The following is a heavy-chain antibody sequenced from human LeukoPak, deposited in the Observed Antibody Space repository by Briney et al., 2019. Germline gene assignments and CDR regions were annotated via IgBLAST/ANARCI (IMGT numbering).Heavy chain of an antibody. CDR1: GYTFTSYY. CDR3: ARDRKYNWNDDGMDV. D-gene: IGHD1-20*01. CDR2: INPSGGST. Sequence: ASVKVSCKASGYTFTSYYMHWVRQAPGQGLEWIGIINPSGGSTSYAQKFQGRVTMTRDTSTSTVYMELSSLRSEDTAVYYCARDRKYNWNDDGMDVWGQGTTVTVSS. J-gene: IGHJ6*02. V-gene: IGHV1-46*01.